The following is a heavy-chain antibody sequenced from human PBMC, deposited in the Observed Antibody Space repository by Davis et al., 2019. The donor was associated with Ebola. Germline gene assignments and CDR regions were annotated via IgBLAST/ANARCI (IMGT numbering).Heavy chain of an antibody. CDR1: GGSISSYY. D-gene: IGHD1-26*01. V-gene: IGHV4-59*12. Sequence: SETLSLTCTVSGGSISSYYWSWIRQPPGKGLEWIGYIYYSGSTNYNPSLKSRVTISVDTSKNQFSLKLSSVTPEDTAVYYCARVGGSYFWYFDLWGRGTLVTVSS. CDR2: IYYSGST. CDR3: ARVGGSYFWYFDL. J-gene: IGHJ2*01.